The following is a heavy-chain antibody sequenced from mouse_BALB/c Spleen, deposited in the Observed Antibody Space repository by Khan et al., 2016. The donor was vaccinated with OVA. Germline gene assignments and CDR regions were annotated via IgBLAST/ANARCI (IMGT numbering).Heavy chain of an antibody. Sequence: QLSGAELARPGASVKLSCKASGYTFADFYINWVKQRTGQGLEWIGEIYPGSGNTYYNEKFKGKATLTTDKSSTTAYMHLSSLTSEDSAVYFCARWGGNYKYYCALDYWGQGTSVTVSS. V-gene: IGHV1-77*01. CDR1: GYTFADFY. CDR2: IYPGSGNT. D-gene: IGHD2-1*01. J-gene: IGHJ4*01. CDR3: ARWGGNYKYYCALDY.